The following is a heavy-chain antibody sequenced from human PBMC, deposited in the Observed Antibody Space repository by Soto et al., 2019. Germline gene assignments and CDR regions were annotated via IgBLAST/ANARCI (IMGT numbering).Heavy chain of an antibody. CDR1: GDSFSKFG. Sequence: GPEVRKPGASVNVSCMASGDSFSKFGINWVRQAPGQGLEWMGWISGYSGQTNYAQKFQGRVTMTRDTSTTTAYMELRALRSDDTAVYFCASDHSGPDWGQGTLVTVSS. J-gene: IGHJ4*02. CDR2: ISGYSGQT. V-gene: IGHV1-18*01. D-gene: IGHD6-25*01. CDR3: ASDHSGPD.